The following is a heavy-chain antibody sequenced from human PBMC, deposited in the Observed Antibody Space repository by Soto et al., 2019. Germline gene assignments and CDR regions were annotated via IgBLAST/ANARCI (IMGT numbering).Heavy chain of an antibody. J-gene: IGHJ4*02. V-gene: IGHV3-7*01. CDR1: GFTFTNHW. D-gene: IGHD3-9*01. CDR3: ARDPRGNAYNSGTGF. CDR2: INQDGSGK. Sequence: EVQLVESGGGLVQPGGSLRLSCAASGFTFTNHWMSWVRQAPGKGLEWVANINQDGSGKYYVDSVKGRFTISRDNAKNSWFLEMNSLRAEDTSIYYCARDPRGNAYNSGTGFWGQGTLVTVSS.